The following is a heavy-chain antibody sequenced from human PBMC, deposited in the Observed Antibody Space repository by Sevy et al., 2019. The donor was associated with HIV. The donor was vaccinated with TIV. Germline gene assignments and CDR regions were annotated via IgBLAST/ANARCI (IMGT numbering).Heavy chain of an antibody. D-gene: IGHD6-19*01. CDR2: INSDESTT. CDR1: GFTFSTHW. V-gene: IGHV3-74*01. CDR3: ARGGYYSGWFYFDY. J-gene: IGHJ4*02. Sequence: GGSLRLSCAVSGFTFSTHWMHWVRQGPGEGLVWVARINSDESTTNYADSVKGRFTISRDNAKNTLYLQLNSLRAEDTAVYFCARGGYYSGWFYFDYWGQGTLVTVSS.